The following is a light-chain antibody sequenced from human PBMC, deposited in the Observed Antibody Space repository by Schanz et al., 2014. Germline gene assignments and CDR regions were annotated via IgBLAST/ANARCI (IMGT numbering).Light chain of an antibody. CDR1: SDDFGSYNL. J-gene: IGLJ2*01. CDR3: SSHSLTSILV. V-gene: IGLV2-23*01. CDR2: EGS. Sequence: QSSLTQPASVSGSPGQSITISCTGTSDDFGSYNLVSWYQQHPGKAPKLMIYEGSKRPSGVSNRFSGSKSANTASLTISGLQADDEADYYCSSHSLTSILVFGGGTKVTVL.